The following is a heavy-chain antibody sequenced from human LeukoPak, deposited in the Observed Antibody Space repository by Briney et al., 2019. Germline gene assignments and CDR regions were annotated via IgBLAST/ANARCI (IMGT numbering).Heavy chain of an antibody. V-gene: IGHV3-7*01. D-gene: IGHD3-10*01. CDR1: GFTFSSYW. J-gene: IGHJ4*02. Sequence: GGSLRLSCAASGFTFSSYWTSWIRQAPGKGLEWVANIKEDGTEKYYVDPVKGRFTISRDNAKISLYLQMNSLRAEDTAVYYCARLLAYGSGAEAFDYWGQGALVTVSS. CDR2: IKEDGTEK. CDR3: ARLLAYGSGAEAFDY.